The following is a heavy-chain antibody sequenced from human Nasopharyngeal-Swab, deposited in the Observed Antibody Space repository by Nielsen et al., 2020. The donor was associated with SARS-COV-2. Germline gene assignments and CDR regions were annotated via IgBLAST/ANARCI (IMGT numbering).Heavy chain of an antibody. V-gene: IGHV3-33*06. CDR3: AKLASSSAFDH. CDR2: IWYDGNNK. Sequence: GGSLRLSCAASGFTFSSYGMHWVRQAPGKGLEWVAVIWYDGNNKYYADSVKGRFTISRDNSKNTLYLQMNSLRAEDTAVYYCAKLASSSAFDHWGQGTLVTVSS. J-gene: IGHJ4*02. CDR1: GFTFSSYG. D-gene: IGHD6-6*01.